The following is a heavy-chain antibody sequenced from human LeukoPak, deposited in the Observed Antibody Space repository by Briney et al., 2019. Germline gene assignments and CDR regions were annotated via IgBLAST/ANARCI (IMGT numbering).Heavy chain of an antibody. CDR3: WRIAVDGGSYY. J-gene: IGHJ4*02. CDR2: ISTYNGNT. CDR1: GYTFTSYG. D-gene: IGHD2-15*01. Sequence: ASVKVSCKASGYTFTSYGTSWVRHAPEQGHEWMGWISTYNGNTNYAQKLQGRVTMTTDTSTSTAYMELRSLRSDDTAVYYCWRIAVDGGSYYWGQDTRDSVSS. V-gene: IGHV1-18*01.